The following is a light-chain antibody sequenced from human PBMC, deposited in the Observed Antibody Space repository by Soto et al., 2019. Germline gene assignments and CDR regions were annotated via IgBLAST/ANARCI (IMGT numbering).Light chain of an antibody. CDR2: SVS. Sequence: SALTQPASVSGSPGQSITISCSGTSSDIGAYNHVAWFQQFPGKTPNLVIYSVSDRPSGVSYRFSGSKSGNTASLTISGLQADDEADYYCISYTVSRSYVFGTGTKLTVL. J-gene: IGLJ1*01. V-gene: IGLV2-14*01. CDR1: SSDIGAYNH. CDR3: ISYTVSRSYV.